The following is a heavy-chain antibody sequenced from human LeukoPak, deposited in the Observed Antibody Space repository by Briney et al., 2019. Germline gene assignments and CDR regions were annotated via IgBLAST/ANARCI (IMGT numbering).Heavy chain of an antibody. V-gene: IGHV4-61*01. CDR1: GYSISSGYY. CDR3: ARGAVEGWLQLIRAFDI. J-gene: IGHJ3*02. Sequence: PSETLSLTCTVSGYSISSGYYWSWIRQPPGKGLEWIGYIYYSGSTNYNPSLKSRVTISVDTSKNQFSLKLSSVAAADTAVYYCARGAVEGWLQLIRAFDIWGQGTMVTVSS. CDR2: IYYSGST. D-gene: IGHD5-24*01.